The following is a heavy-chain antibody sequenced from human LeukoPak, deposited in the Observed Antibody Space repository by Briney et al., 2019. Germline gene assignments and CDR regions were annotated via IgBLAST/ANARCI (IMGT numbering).Heavy chain of an antibody. CDR1: GFTFTNYW. CDR3: ARDFYDDSVRSFDY. D-gene: IGHD4-17*01. Sequence: GGSLRLSCAASGFTFTNYWMSWVRQTPGKGLEWVSSITSSSTYIYYADSVEGRFTISRDNAKNSLYLQMNSLRAEDTAVYYCARDFYDDSVRSFDYWGQGTLVTVSS. J-gene: IGHJ4*02. V-gene: IGHV3-21*01. CDR2: ITSSSTYI.